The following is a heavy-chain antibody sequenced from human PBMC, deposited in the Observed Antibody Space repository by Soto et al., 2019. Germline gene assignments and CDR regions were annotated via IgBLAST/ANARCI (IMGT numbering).Heavy chain of an antibody. Sequence: GASVKVSCKASGYTFTSYGISWVRQAPGQGLEWMGWISAYNGNTNYAQELKSRVTITTNTTTSTANKEQRSLRTDDMSLYYCARGLRFLEWLLKSAFDIWGQGTMVTVSS. CDR3: ARGLRFLEWLLKSAFDI. D-gene: IGHD3-3*01. CDR1: GYTFTSYG. J-gene: IGHJ3*02. CDR2: ISAYNGNT. V-gene: IGHV1-18*03.